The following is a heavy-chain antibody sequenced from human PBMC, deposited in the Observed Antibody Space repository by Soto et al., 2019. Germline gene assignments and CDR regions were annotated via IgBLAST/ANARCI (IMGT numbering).Heavy chain of an antibody. J-gene: IGHJ6*02. CDR3: ARGGNVIVGATVVLDCYYGMDV. D-gene: IGHD1-26*01. CDR2: IYPGDSDT. Sequence: PGESLKISCKGSGYSFTSYWIGWVRQMPGKGLEWMGIIYPGDSDTRYSPSFQGQVTISADKSISTAYLQWSSLKASDTAMYYCARGGNVIVGATVVLDCYYGMDVWAQGTTVPVSS. V-gene: IGHV5-51*01. CDR1: GYSFTSYW.